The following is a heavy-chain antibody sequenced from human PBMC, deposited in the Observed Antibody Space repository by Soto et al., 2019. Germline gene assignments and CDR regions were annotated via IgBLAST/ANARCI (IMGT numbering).Heavy chain of an antibody. CDR3: ARDLGLKWDY. CDR2: FDPEDGET. CDR1: GYTLTELS. V-gene: IGHV1-24*01. J-gene: IGHJ4*02. Sequence: ASVKVSCKVSGYTLTELSMHWVRQAPGKGLEWMGGFDPEDGETIYAQKFQGRVTMTGDTSPSTAYMELSSLRSEATAVYYCARDLGLKWDYWGQGTLVTVSS. D-gene: IGHD2-8*01.